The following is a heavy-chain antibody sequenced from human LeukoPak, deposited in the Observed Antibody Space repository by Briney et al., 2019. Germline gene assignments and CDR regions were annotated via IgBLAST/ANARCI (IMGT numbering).Heavy chain of an antibody. CDR3: ARGTGQYNYGHRGAFDT. CDR2: IYPGDSDT. CDR1: GYTFNNYW. J-gene: IGHJ3*02. Sequence: GESLKISCKGSGYTFNNYWIGWVRQMPGKGLECMGIIYPGDSDTRYSPSFQGQVTISADKSISTAYLQWSSLKASDTAMYHCARGTGQYNYGHRGAFDTWGQGTMVTVSS. V-gene: IGHV5-51*01. D-gene: IGHD5-18*01.